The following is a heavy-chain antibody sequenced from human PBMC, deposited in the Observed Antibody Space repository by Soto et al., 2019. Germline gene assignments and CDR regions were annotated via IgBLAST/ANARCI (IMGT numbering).Heavy chain of an antibody. CDR1: GLTFSNYA. CDR2: IGGRGDNT. V-gene: IGHV3-23*01. Sequence: GGSLRLSCAASGLTFSNYAMSWVRQAPGKGLEWVSSIGGRGDNTYYADSVEGRFTISRDISKNALYLHMNSLRVDDTAIYYCANYYDSSGYPYGVFQHWGQGT. J-gene: IGHJ1*01. CDR3: ANYYDSSGYPYGVFQH. D-gene: IGHD3-22*01.